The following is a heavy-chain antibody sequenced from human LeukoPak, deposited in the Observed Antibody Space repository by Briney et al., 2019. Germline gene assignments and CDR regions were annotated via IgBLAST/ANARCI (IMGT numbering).Heavy chain of an antibody. J-gene: IGHJ4*02. D-gene: IGHD3-22*01. Sequence: GGSLRLSCAASGFTFAIHAMTWVRQAPGKGLEWVSYISSSGSTIYYADSVKGRFTISRDNAKNSLYLQMNSLRAEDTAVYYCAREYYYDSSGPSWGQGTLVTVSS. CDR1: GFTFAIHA. CDR2: ISSSGSTI. CDR3: AREYYYDSSGPS. V-gene: IGHV3-48*03.